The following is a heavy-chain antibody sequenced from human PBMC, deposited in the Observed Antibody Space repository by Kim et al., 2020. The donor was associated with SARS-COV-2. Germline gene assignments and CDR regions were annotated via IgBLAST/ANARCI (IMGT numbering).Heavy chain of an antibody. CDR3: ARDNSRSGSYGWYAFDV. D-gene: IGHD3-3*01. V-gene: IGHV4-39*07. CDR2: IYYSGST. J-gene: IGHJ3*01. Sequence: SETLSLTCTVSGGSISSSSYYWGWIRQPPGKGLEWIGSIYYSGSTYYNPSLKSRVTISVDTSKNQFSLKLSSVTAADTAVYHCARDNSRSGSYGWYAFDVCGQGTMVTVSS. CDR1: GGSISSSSYY.